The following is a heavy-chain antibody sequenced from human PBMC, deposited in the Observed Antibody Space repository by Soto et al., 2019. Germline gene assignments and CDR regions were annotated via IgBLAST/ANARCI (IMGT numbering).Heavy chain of an antibody. J-gene: IGHJ4*02. Sequence: ASVKVSCKASGYTFTSYYMHWVRQAPGQGLEWMGIINPSGGSTSYAQKFQGRVTMTRDTSTSTVYMELSSLRSEDTAVYYCARDRGIVVDPLPRYFDYWGQGTLVTVSS. CDR1: GYTFTSYY. CDR2: INPSGGST. CDR3: ARDRGIVVDPLPRYFDY. D-gene: IGHD3-22*01. V-gene: IGHV1-46*01.